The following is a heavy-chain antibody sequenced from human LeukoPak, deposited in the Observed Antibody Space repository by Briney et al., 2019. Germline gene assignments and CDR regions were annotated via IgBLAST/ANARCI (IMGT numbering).Heavy chain of an antibody. Sequence: PGGSLRLSCTASGFTFSDYYMSWIRQAPGKGLDWVSYISTTRSTIYYGDSVKGRFAISRDNAKNSLYLQMNSLRAEHTAVYYCARGPLDTPFDYWGQGTLVTVSS. CDR2: ISTTRSTI. D-gene: IGHD5-18*01. J-gene: IGHJ4*02. CDR1: GFTFSDYY. V-gene: IGHV3-11*01. CDR3: ARGPLDTPFDY.